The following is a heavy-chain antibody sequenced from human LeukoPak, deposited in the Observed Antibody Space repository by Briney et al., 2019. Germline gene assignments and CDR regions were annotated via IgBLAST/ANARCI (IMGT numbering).Heavy chain of an antibody. CDR1: GGSISSGDYY. CDR3: ARRNRWELLDF. D-gene: IGHD1-26*01. V-gene: IGHV4-30-2*03. CDR2: IYYSGNT. Sequence: SQTLSLTCTVSGGSISSGDYYWSWIRQPPGKGLEWIGSIYYSGNTYYNPSLKSRVTISLDTSKNQFSPKLGSVTAADTAVYYCARRNRWELLDFWGQGTLVTVSS. J-gene: IGHJ4*02.